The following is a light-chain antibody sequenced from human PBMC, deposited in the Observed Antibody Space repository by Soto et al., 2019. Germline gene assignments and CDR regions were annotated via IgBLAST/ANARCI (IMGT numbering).Light chain of an antibody. J-gene: IGLJ3*02. CDR3: AAWDDSLSAWV. CDR1: SSNIGSNT. V-gene: IGLV1-44*01. Sequence: QSVLTQPPSASGTPGQRVTISCSGSSSNIGSNTVNWYQQLPGTAPKLVIYSNDQRPSGVPDRFSGSKSGTSASLAISGLRSEDEADYYCAAWDDSLSAWVFGGGTKLTVL. CDR2: SND.